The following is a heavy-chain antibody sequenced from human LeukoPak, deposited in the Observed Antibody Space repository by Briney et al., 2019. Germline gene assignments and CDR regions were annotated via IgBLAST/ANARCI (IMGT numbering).Heavy chain of an antibody. V-gene: IGHV4-59*08. CDR3: ARRGQQLVRGDYYYGMDV. CDR1: GGSISSYY. Sequence: PSETLSLTCTVSGGSISSYYWSWIRQPPGKGLEWIGYIYYSGSTNYNPSLKSRVTISVDTSKNQFSLKLSSVTAADTAVYYCARRGQQLVRGDYYYGMDVWGQGTTVTVSS. D-gene: IGHD6-13*01. CDR2: IYYSGST. J-gene: IGHJ6*02.